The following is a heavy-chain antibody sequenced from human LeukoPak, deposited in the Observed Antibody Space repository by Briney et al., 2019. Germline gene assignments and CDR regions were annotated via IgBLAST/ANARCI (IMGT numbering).Heavy chain of an antibody. CDR3: ARGYYYDSSGYYLNY. D-gene: IGHD3-22*01. Sequence: GGSLRLSCAASGFTFSNYWMSWVRQAPGKGLEWVANIKQDGSEKYYVDSVKGRFTISRDNAKNSLYLQMNSLRAEDTAVYYCARGYYYDSSGYYLNYWGQGTLVTVSS. V-gene: IGHV3-7*01. CDR1: GFTFSNYW. CDR2: IKQDGSEK. J-gene: IGHJ4*02.